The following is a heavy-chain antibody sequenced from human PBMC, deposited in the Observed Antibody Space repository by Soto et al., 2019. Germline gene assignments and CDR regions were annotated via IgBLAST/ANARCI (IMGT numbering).Heavy chain of an antibody. CDR2: IYHSGST. J-gene: IGHJ3*02. D-gene: IGHD5-12*01. Sequence: SETLSLTCAVSGGSISSGGYSWSWIRQPPGKGLEWIGYIYHSGSTYYNPSLKSRVTISVDRSKNQFSLKLSSVTAADTAVYYCARGPGGEMATIEDDAFDIWGQGTMVTVSS. CDR1: GGSISSGGYS. V-gene: IGHV4-30-2*01. CDR3: ARGPGGEMATIEDDAFDI.